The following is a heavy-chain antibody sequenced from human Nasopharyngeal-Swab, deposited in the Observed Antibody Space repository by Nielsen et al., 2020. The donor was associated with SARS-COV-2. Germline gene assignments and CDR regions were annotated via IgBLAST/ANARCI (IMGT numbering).Heavy chain of an antibody. CDR2: ISTTTATI. J-gene: IGHJ6*02. D-gene: IGHD2-15*01. V-gene: IGHV3-48*03. CDR1: GLGFSNYE. Sequence: GESLKISCAASGLGFSNYEMNWVRQAPGKGLEWISYISTTTATIYYADSVKGRFTISRDNAKNSLYLQMNNLRAEDTAVYYCARGYCSSGSCYAKHYGMDVWGQGTKVTVSS. CDR3: ARGYCSSGSCYAKHYGMDV.